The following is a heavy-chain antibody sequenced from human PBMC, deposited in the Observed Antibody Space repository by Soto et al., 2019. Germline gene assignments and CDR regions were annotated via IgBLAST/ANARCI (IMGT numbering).Heavy chain of an antibody. V-gene: IGHV5-51*03. CDR2: IYPDDSDT. CDR3: ARRDVLPGYVYFDH. Sequence: EVQLVQSGAEVKKPGESLKISCRGSGYSFTNYWVGWVRQMPGKGLEWMVIIYPDDSDTRYSPSFQGQVNISADKSVSTAYLQWSSLKTSDSAMYYCARRDVLPGYVYFDHWGQGTPVTVSS. J-gene: IGHJ4*02. CDR1: GYSFTNYW. D-gene: IGHD3-9*01.